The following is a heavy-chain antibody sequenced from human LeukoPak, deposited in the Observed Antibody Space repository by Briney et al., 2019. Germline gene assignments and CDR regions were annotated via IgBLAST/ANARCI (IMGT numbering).Heavy chain of an antibody. Sequence: SGALSLTCAVSGGSISSNNWWSWVRQLPRKGLEWIGEIYHTGNTNYNPSLKSRLTISVDTSKNQMSLKLNSVTAADTAVYYCAREGGIYTGGSCYNPWGQGTLATVSS. CDR2: IYHTGNT. CDR1: GGSISSNNW. D-gene: IGHD2-15*01. V-gene: IGHV4-4*02. CDR3: AREGGIYTGGSCYNP. J-gene: IGHJ5*02.